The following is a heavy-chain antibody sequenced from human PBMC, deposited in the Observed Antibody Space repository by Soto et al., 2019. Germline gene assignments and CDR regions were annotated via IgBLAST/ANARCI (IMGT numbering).Heavy chain of an antibody. V-gene: IGHV1-24*01. D-gene: IGHD6-6*01. CDR3: ATDTYSSSSPYINYYYYGMDV. CDR2: FDPEDGET. CDR1: GYTLTELS. Sequence: GASVKVSCKVSGYTLTELSMHWVRQAPGEGLEWMGGFDPEDGETIYAQKFQGRVTMTEDTSTDTAYMELSSLRSEDTAVYYCATDTYSSSSPYINYYYYGMDVWGQGTTVTVSS. J-gene: IGHJ6*02.